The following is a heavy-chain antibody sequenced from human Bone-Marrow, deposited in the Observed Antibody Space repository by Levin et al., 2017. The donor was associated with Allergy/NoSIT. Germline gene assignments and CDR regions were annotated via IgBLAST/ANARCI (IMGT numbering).Heavy chain of an antibody. CDR2: ISYDGSYK. D-gene: IGHD3-10*01. Sequence: GGSLRLSCAASGFTFSRSGVHWVRQVPGKGLEWVAVISYDGSYKDYADSVKGRFTISRDNSKNTVFLQMNSLRAEDTAVYYCAKVLSDYYGSGNYSSFDYWGQGTLVTVSS. V-gene: IGHV3-30*18. CDR1: GFTFSRSG. CDR3: AKVLSDYYGSGNYSSFDY. J-gene: IGHJ4*02.